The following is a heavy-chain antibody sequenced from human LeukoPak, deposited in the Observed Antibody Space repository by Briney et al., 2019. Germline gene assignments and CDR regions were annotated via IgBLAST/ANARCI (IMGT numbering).Heavy chain of an antibody. V-gene: IGHV3-23*01. D-gene: IGHD4-17*01. Sequence: GGSLRLFCAASGFTFSSYAMSWARQAPGKGLEWVSAISGSGGSTYYADSVKGRFTISRDNSKNTLYLQMSSLRAEDTAVYYCAKPTGDYAYFDYWGQGTLVTVSS. J-gene: IGHJ4*02. CDR1: GFTFSSYA. CDR3: AKPTGDYAYFDY. CDR2: ISGSGGST.